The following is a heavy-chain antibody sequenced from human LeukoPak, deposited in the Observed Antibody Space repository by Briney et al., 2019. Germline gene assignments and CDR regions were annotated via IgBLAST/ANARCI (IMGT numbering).Heavy chain of an antibody. J-gene: IGHJ4*02. CDR3: ARDRPGAFDY. Sequence: PGGSLRLSCAASGFTFSSYAMHWVRQAPGKGLEWVAVISYDGSNKYYADSVKGRFTISRDNSKNTLYLQMNSLRAEDTAVYYCARDRPGAFDYWGQGTLVTVSS. D-gene: IGHD3-10*01. CDR2: ISYDGSNK. V-gene: IGHV3-30*04. CDR1: GFTFSSYA.